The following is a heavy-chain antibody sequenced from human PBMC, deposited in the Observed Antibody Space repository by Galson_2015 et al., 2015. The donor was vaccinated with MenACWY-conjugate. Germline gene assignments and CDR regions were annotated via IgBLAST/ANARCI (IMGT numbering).Heavy chain of an antibody. CDR3: ARNRGYCSSTSCYSYYGMDV. V-gene: IGHV1-69*13. CDR2: IIPIFGTA. Sequence: SVKVSCKASGGTFSSYAISWVRQAPGQGLEWMGGIIPIFGTANYAQKFQGRVTITADESTSTAYMELSSLRSEDTAVYYCARNRGYCSSTSCYSYYGMDVWGQGTTVTVSS. CDR1: GGTFSSYA. D-gene: IGHD2-2*02. J-gene: IGHJ6*02.